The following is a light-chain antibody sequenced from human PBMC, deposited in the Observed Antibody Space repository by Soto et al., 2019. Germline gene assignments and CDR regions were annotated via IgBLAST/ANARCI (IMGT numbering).Light chain of an antibody. CDR3: SSYTSSRTVV. CDR2: DVS. Sequence: QPVLTQPASVSGSPGQSITISCTGTSSDVGGYNYVSWYQQHPCKAPKLMIYDVSYRPSGVSNRFSGSKSGNTASLTISGLHAEDEADYYCSSYTSSRTVVFGGGTQLTVL. J-gene: IGLJ2*01. CDR1: SSDVGGYNY. V-gene: IGLV2-14*01.